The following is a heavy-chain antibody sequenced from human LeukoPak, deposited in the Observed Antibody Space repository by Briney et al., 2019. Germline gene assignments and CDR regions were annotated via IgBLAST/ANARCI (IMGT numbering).Heavy chain of an antibody. CDR1: GYTFTGYY. CDR3: AREGGYFGSLDS. V-gene: IGHV1-69*04. J-gene: IGHJ4*02. CDR2: FIPRLGIP. D-gene: IGHD3-10*01. Sequence: GASVKVSCKASGYTFTGYYMHWVRQAPGQGLEWMGRFIPRLGIPNYAQKFQGRVTITADKATNTAIMELSSLRSEDTAVYFCAREGGYFGSLDSWGQGTLVTVSS.